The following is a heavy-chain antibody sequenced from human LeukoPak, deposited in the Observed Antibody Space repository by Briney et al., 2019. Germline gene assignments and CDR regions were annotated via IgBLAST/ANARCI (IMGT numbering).Heavy chain of an antibody. CDR3: ARGGDYYDSSGYWYDY. D-gene: IGHD3-22*01. CDR2: IYYSGST. Sequence: PSETLSLTCTVSGGSISSYYWSWIWQPPGKGLEWIGYIYYSGSTNYNPSLKSRVTISVDTSKNQFSLKLSSVTAADTAVYYCARGGDYYDSSGYWYDYWGQGTLVTVSS. CDR1: GGSISSYY. V-gene: IGHV4-59*01. J-gene: IGHJ4*02.